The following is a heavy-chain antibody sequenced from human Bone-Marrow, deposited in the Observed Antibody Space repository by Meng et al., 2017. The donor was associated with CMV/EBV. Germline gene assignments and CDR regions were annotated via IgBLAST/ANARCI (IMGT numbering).Heavy chain of an antibody. CDR3: ARDRGYCSSTSCRRYYFDY. Sequence: ASVKVSCKASGYTFTGYYMHWVRQAPGQGLEWMGWINPNSGGTNYAQKFQGRVTMTRDTSISTAYMELSRLRSDDTAVYYCARDRGYCSSTSCRRYYFDYWGQATLVTVSS. D-gene: IGHD2-2*01. J-gene: IGHJ4*02. CDR1: GYTFTGYY. V-gene: IGHV1-2*02. CDR2: INPNSGGT.